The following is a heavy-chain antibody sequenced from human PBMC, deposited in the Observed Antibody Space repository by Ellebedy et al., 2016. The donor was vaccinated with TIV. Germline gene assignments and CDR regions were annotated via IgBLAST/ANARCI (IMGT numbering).Heavy chain of an antibody. Sequence: GGSLRLSXAASGFTFTNYSINWVRQAPGKGLEWVSYINGAGNTKFYADSMKGRFTISRDNAKNSLYLQMNSLRAEDTAVYYCARPLAAGGTKYFQHWGQGTLVTVSS. V-gene: IGHV3-48*04. D-gene: IGHD6-13*01. CDR2: INGAGNTK. CDR3: ARPLAAGGTKYFQH. CDR1: GFTFTNYS. J-gene: IGHJ1*01.